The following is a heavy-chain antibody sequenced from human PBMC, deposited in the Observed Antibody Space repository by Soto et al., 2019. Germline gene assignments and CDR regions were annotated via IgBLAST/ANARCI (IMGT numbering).Heavy chain of an antibody. CDR3: ARGQRSSSTFDY. V-gene: IGHV1-8*01. CDR1: GYTFTSSD. Sequence: QVQLVQSGAEVTKPGASVKVSCKASGYTFTSSDINWVRQSTGQGLEWMGWMNPNSGNTGYAQTFQGRVNMTRNTSISTAYMELSSLRSEDTAVYYCARGQRSSSTFDYWGQGTLVTVSS. D-gene: IGHD6-6*01. CDR2: MNPNSGNT. J-gene: IGHJ4*02.